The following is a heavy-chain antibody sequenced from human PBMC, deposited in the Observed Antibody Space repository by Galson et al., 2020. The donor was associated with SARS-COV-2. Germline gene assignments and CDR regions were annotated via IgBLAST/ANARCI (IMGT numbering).Heavy chain of an antibody. CDR2: INYGGTT. V-gene: IGHV4-39*07. J-gene: IGHJ4*02. CDR3: ARDPLALVGFALFDY. CDR1: GVSTSSSAYY. D-gene: IGHD2-2*03. Sequence: SETLSLTCTVSGVSTSSSAYYWGWIRQPPGKGLEWIGSINYGGTTDYNPSLKSRVTISLDTSKNQLSLKLRSVSAADTAVYYCARDPLALVGFALFDYWGRGTLVTVSS.